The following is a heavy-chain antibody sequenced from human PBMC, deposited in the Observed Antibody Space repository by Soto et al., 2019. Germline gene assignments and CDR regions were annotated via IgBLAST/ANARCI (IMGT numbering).Heavy chain of an antibody. Sequence: SDTLSLTSDVYGWSISVYFGSWIRQSPGKGLEWIGEVHPSGDTYYNPSLASRVTILADISKNQFSLNLRSVTAADTAVYYCTRGVDEYKTGWWGQG. CDR1: GWSISVYF. CDR3: TRGVDEYKTGW. J-gene: IGHJ1*01. CDR2: VHPSGDT. D-gene: IGHD6-19*01. V-gene: IGHV4-34*01.